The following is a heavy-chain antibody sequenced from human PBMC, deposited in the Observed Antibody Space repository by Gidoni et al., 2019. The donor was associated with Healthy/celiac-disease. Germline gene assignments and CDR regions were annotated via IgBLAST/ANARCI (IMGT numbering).Heavy chain of an antibody. V-gene: IGHV3-21*01. CDR1: GFTFSNYS. Sequence: EVQLVESGGGLVKPGGSLILSCAASGFTFSNYSMNWVRQAPGKVLECVSSISSSSSYIYYADSVKGRFTISRDNAKNSLYLQMNSLRAEDTAVYYCARSLAAYYFDYWGQGTLVTVSS. J-gene: IGHJ4*02. D-gene: IGHD2-15*01. CDR3: ARSLAAYYFDY. CDR2: ISSSSSYI.